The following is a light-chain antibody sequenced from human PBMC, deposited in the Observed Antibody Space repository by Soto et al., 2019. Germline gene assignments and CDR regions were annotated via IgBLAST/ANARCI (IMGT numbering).Light chain of an antibody. V-gene: IGKV3D-15*01. Sequence: EIVMTHSPATLSVSPCERATLSWSASQSVSSNLAWYQQKPGQAPRLLIYGASTRATGIPARFSGSGSGTEFTLTISSLQSEDFAVYYCQQYNNWPPLTFGGGTKVDIK. CDR3: QQYNNWPPLT. CDR1: QSVSSN. CDR2: GAS. J-gene: IGKJ4*01.